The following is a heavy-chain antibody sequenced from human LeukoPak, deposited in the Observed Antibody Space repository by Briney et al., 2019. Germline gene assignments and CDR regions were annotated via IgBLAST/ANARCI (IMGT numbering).Heavy chain of an antibody. CDR1: GGSISSYY. V-gene: IGHV4-39*01. J-gene: IGHJ4*02. Sequence: SETLSLTCTVSGGSISSYYWGWIRQPPGKGLEWIGNIYYSGNTYYNPSLKSRVTISVDTSKNQFSLKLSSVTAADTAVYYCARFYFGGGTLDYWGQGTLVTVSS. CDR3: ARFYFGGGTLDY. CDR2: IYYSGNT. D-gene: IGHD3-10*01.